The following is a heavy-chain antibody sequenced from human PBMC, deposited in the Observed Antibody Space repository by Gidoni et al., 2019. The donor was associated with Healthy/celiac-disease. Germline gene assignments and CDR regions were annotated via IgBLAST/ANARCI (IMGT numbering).Heavy chain of an antibody. CDR2: ISSSSSYI. Sequence: EVQLVESGGGLVKPGGSLRLSCAASGFTFSRYSMNWVRQAPGKGLEWGSSISSSSSYIYYADSVKGRFTISRDNAKNSLYLQMNSLRAEDTAVYYCAREGGVVSHRRPRVGFDYWGQGTLVTVSS. V-gene: IGHV3-21*01. CDR1: GFTFSRYS. D-gene: IGHD3-16*01. CDR3: AREGGVVSHRRPRVGFDY. J-gene: IGHJ4*02.